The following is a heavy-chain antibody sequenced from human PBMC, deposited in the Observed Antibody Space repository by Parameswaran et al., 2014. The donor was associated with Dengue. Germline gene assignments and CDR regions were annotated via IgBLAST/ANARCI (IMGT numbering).Heavy chain of an antibody. CDR1: GGSISSGGYS. V-gene: IGHV4-30-2*01. Sequence: ASETLSLTCAVSGGSISSGGYSWSWIRQPPGKGLEWIGYIYHSGSTYYNPSLKSRVTISVDRSKNQFSLKLSSVTAADTAVYYCARGSRGSGWYVPLFDYWGQGNPGHCLL. CDR3: ARGSRGSGWYVPLFDY. CDR2: IYHSGST. D-gene: IGHD6-19*01. J-gene: IGHJ4*02.